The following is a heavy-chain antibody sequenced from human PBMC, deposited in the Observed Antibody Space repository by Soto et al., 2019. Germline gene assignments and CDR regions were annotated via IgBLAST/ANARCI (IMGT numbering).Heavy chain of an antibody. CDR3: ARERSAAGTGWFDP. J-gene: IGHJ5*02. CDR1: GYTFTSYG. D-gene: IGHD6-13*01. V-gene: IGHV1-18*01. Sequence: ASVKVSCKASGYTFTSYGISWVRQAPGQGLEWMGWISAYNGNTNYAQKLQGRVTMTTDTSTSTAYMELRSLRSEDTAVYYCARERSAAGTGWFDPWGQGTLVTVSS. CDR2: ISAYNGNT.